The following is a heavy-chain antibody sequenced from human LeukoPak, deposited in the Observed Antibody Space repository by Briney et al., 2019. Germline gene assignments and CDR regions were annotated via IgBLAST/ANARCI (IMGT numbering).Heavy chain of an antibody. CDR3: ARKGYSYGTLYYFDY. J-gene: IGHJ4*02. D-gene: IGHD5-18*01. CDR1: GGSFSGYY. Sequence: SETLSLTCAVYGGSFSGYYWSWIRQPPGKGLEWIGEINHSGSTNYNPSLKSRVTISVDKSKNQFSLKLSSVTAADTAVYYCARKGYSYGTLYYFDYWGQGTLVTVSS. V-gene: IGHV4-34*01. CDR2: INHSGST.